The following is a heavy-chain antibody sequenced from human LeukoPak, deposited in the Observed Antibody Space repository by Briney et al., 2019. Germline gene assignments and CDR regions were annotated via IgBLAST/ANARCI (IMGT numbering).Heavy chain of an antibody. V-gene: IGHV3-20*04. CDR1: GFTFDVYG. Sequence: RAGGSLRLSCAASGFTFDVYGMSWVRQAPGKGLEWVSGINWNGGNTDYADSVKGRFTISRDNAKNSLYLQMNSMRAEDTAVYYWAFGVVTPYSYYYYMDVWGKGTTVTVSS. CDR3: AFGVVTPYSYYYYMDV. CDR2: INWNGGNT. J-gene: IGHJ6*03. D-gene: IGHD4-23*01.